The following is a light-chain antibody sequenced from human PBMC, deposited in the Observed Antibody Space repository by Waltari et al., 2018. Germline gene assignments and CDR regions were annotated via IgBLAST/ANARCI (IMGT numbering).Light chain of an antibody. J-gene: IGLJ3*02. CDR1: SSNIGSNT. CDR3: AAWDDSLNVL. Sequence: QSVLTQPPSASGTPGQRVTISCSGSSSNIGSNTVTWYQQLPGTAPKLLIYSNNQGPSGVPDRFSGSKSGTSASLAISGLQSEDEADYYCAAWDDSLNVLFGGGTKLTVL. CDR2: SNN. V-gene: IGLV1-44*01.